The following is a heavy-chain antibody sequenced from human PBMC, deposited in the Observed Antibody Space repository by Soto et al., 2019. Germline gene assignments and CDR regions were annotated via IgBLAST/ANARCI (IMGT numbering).Heavy chain of an antibody. J-gene: IGHJ6*03. CDR2: IYYRGST. V-gene: IGHV4-59*08. Sequence: CIRQPTGKGLEWIGYIYYRGSTTYNPSLKSRVTMSVDTSENQLSVNMNSVPAAETAVYYCASLSGEGNSGFRGYCTYTDVRGKGSTV. D-gene: IGHD6-25*01. CDR3: ASLSGEGNSGFRGYCTYTDV.